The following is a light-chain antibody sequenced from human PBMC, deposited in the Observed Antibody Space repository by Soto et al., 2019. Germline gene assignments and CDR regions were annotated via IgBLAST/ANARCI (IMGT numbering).Light chain of an antibody. CDR1: SSDVGGYDY. V-gene: IGLV2-8*01. J-gene: IGLJ1*01. Sequence: QSALTQPASVSGSPGQSITISCTGTSSDVGGYDYVSWYQQYPGKAPKLMIYEVNKRPSGVPDRFSGSKSGNTAFLTVSGLRAEDEAEYHCSSYAGSNNFVFGTGTKLTVL. CDR2: EVN. CDR3: SSYAGSNNFV.